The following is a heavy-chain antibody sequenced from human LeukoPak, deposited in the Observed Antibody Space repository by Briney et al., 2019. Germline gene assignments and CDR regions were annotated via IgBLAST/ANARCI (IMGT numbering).Heavy chain of an antibody. J-gene: IGHJ5*02. V-gene: IGHV3-7*03. CDR1: GFTFSSYW. CDR3: ARANYWFDP. Sequence: GGSLRLSCAVSGFTFSSYWMSWVRQAPGKGLEWVANIKQDGSEEYYVDSVKGRFTISRDNAKNSLYLQMNSLTAEDTAVYYCARANYWFDPWGQGTLVTVSS. CDR2: IKQDGSEE.